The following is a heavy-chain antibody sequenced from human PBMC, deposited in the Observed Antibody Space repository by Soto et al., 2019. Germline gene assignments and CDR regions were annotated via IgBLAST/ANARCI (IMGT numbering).Heavy chain of an antibody. D-gene: IGHD5-18*01. CDR2: ISYDGSNK. V-gene: IGHV3-30*18. J-gene: IGHJ4*02. CDR3: AKERSSYGYGSPFDY. CDR1: GFTFSSYG. Sequence: QVQLVESGGGVVQPGRSLRLSCAASGFTFSSYGMHWVRQAPGKGLEWVAVISYDGSNKYYADSVKGRFTISRDNSKNTLYLQMNSLRAEDTAVYYCAKERSSYGYGSPFDYWGQGTLVTVSS.